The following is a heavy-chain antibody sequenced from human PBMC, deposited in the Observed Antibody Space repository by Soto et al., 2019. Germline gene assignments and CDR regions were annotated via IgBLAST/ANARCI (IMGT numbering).Heavy chain of an antibody. CDR1: GFTFSSYG. CDR3: ARDYDSSGYPRYYFDY. D-gene: IGHD3-22*01. V-gene: IGHV3-33*01. Sequence: GGSLRLACAASGFTFSSYGMHWVRQAPGKGLEWVAVIWYDGSNKYYADSVKGRFTISRDNSKNTLYLQMNSLRAEDTAVYYCARDYDSSGYPRYYFDYWGQGTLVTVSS. CDR2: IWYDGSNK. J-gene: IGHJ4*02.